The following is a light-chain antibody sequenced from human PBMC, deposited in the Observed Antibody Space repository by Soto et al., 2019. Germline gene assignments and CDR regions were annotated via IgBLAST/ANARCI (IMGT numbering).Light chain of an antibody. CDR3: QQFDDYPFT. Sequence: AIQLTQSPSSRSSSVGDIVTITCRSSQGISSALAWYQQTPGRAPKLLIYDASTLASGVPSRFSGSRSGTDFTLTVSSLQPEDFETYYCQQFDDYPFTFGPGTKVDIK. CDR1: QGISSA. V-gene: IGKV1D-13*01. CDR2: DAS. J-gene: IGKJ3*01.